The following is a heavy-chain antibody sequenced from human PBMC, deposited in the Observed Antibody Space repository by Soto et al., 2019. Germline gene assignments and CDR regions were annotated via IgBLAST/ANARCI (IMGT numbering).Heavy chain of an antibody. CDR3: VTGYHSDY. D-gene: IGHD5-18*01. CDR2: IKKDGTDK. Sequence: GGSLRLSCAASGIHTSFYWMGWVRQAPGRGLEWVSSIKKDGTDKYYMDSLKGRFTISRDNALNSLYLQMNSLRAEDKAVYLCVTGYHSDYWGQGTLVTVYS. J-gene: IGHJ4*02. CDR1: GIHTSFYW. V-gene: IGHV3-7*03.